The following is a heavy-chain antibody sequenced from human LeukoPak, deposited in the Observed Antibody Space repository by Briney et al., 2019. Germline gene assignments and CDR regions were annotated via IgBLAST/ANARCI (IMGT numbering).Heavy chain of an antibody. CDR3: AGGVYYGSGRPYNWFDP. CDR1: GGSISSSSYY. J-gene: IGHJ5*02. CDR2: IYYSGST. Sequence: KTSETLSLTCTVSGGSISSSSYYWGWIRQPPGKGLEWIGSIYYSGSTYYNPSLKSRVTISVDTSKNQFSLKLSSVTAADTAVYYCAGGVYYGSGRPYNWFDPWGQGTLVTVSS. D-gene: IGHD3-10*01. V-gene: IGHV4-39*01.